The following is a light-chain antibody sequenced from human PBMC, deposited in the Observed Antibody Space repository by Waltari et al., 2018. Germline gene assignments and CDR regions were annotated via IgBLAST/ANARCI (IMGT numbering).Light chain of an antibody. V-gene: IGKV1-5*03. CDR3: QQYYSYSRT. Sequence: DIQITQSPSTLSASVGDRVTITCRASQSISSWLGWYQQKPGKPPKFLIYRASELESGVPPRFSGSGSGTEFTLTISSLQPEDFASYYCQQYYSYSRTFGQGTKVEIK. J-gene: IGKJ1*01. CDR1: QSISSW. CDR2: RAS.